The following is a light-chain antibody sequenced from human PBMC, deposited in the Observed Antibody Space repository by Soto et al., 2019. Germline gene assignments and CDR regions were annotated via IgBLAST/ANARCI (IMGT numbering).Light chain of an antibody. CDR2: RNN. CDR3: AAWDDSLSAPYV. V-gene: IGLV1-47*01. Sequence: QSVLTQPPSASGTPGQRVTISCSGSSSNIGSYYVYWYQQLPGTAPKLLIYRNNQRPSGVPDRFSGSKSGTSASLAISGLRSEDEADYYCAAWDDSLSAPYVFGTGTKLTVL. J-gene: IGLJ1*01. CDR1: SSNIGSYY.